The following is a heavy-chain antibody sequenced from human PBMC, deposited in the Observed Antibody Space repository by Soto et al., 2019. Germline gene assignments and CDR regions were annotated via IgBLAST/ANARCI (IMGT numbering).Heavy chain of an antibody. Sequence: QVQLVQSGAEVKKPGSSVKVSCKASGGTFSSYAISWVRQAPGQGLEWMGGIIPIFGTANYAQKFQGRVTITADESTSTAYKEESSLRSEDTAVYYCARLQGGDNSRYYLSYYYYYGMDVWGQGTTVTVSS. CDR3: ARLQGGDNSRYYLSYYYYYGMDV. CDR1: GGTFSSYA. V-gene: IGHV1-69*12. D-gene: IGHD3-22*01. CDR2: IIPIFGTA. J-gene: IGHJ6*02.